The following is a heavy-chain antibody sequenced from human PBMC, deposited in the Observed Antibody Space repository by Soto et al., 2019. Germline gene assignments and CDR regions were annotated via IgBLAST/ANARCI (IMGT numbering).Heavy chain of an antibody. CDR3: AREVQIFGVVIRYYYGMDV. D-gene: IGHD3-3*01. CDR1: GFTFSTCG. J-gene: IGHJ6*02. Sequence: GSLRRSCTASGFTFSTCGMNWVRQAAGKGLEWVSYISSGSSTIYYADSAKGRFTVSRDNAKNSLYLQVNSLRDEDTAVYYCAREVQIFGVVIRYYYGMDVWGQGTTVTVSS. CDR2: ISSGSSTI. V-gene: IGHV3-48*02.